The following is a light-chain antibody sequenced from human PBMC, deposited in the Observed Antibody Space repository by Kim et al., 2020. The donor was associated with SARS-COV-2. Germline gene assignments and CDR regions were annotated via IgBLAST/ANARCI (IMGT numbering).Light chain of an antibody. CDR1: SLRSYY. Sequence: SSELTQDPAVSVALGQTVRITCQGDSLRSYYASWYQQKPGQAPVLVIYGKNNRPSGIPDRFSGSSSGNTASLTITGAQAEDEAYYYCNSRDSSGNRVFGGGTKVTVL. CDR3: NSRDSSGNRV. CDR2: GKN. V-gene: IGLV3-19*01. J-gene: IGLJ2*01.